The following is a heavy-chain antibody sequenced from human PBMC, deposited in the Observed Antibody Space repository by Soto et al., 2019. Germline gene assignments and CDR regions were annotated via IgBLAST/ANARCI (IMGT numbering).Heavy chain of an antibody. CDR2: IYPGDSDT. Sequence: GESLKISCKGSGYSFTSYWIGWVRQMPGKGLEWMGIIYPGDSDTRYSPSFQGQVTISADKSISTAYLQWSSLRASDTAMYYCATQAPYYYDSSGYHDAFDIWGQGTMVTVSS. J-gene: IGHJ3*02. CDR3: ATQAPYYYDSSGYHDAFDI. V-gene: IGHV5-51*01. D-gene: IGHD3-22*01. CDR1: GYSFTSYW.